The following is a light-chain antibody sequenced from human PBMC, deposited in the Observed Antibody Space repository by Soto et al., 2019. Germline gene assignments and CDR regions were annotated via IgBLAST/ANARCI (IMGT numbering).Light chain of an antibody. CDR2: DNT. CDR3: QSYDSSLSAYV. J-gene: IGLJ1*01. Sequence: QSVLTQPPSVSGAPGQRVTISCTGSSSNIGAGSDAHWYQQLPGTAPKLLIYDNTRRPSGVPDRFSGSKSGTSAPLAITGLQADDEADYYCQSYDSSLSAYVFGSGTKVTVL. V-gene: IGLV1-40*01. CDR1: SSNIGAGSD.